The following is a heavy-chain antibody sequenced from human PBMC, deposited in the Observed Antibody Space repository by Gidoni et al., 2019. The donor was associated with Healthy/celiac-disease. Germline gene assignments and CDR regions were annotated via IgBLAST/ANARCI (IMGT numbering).Heavy chain of an antibody. CDR2: ISYDGSNK. CDR3: ARDQMNYDFWSGYYV. J-gene: IGHJ6*02. CDR1: GFTFRRYG. D-gene: IGHD3-3*01. V-gene: IGHV3-30*03. Sequence: QVQLVESGGGVVQPGRSLRLPCAASGFTFRRYGMHWVRQAPGKGLEWVAVISYDGSNKYYADSVKGRFTISRDNSKNTLYLQMNSLRAEDTAVYYCARDQMNYDFWSGYYVWGQGTTVTVSS.